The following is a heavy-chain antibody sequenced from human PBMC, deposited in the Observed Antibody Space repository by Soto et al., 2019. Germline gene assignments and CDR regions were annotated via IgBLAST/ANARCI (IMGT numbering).Heavy chain of an antibody. CDR2: IRSKAYGGTT. CDR3: TRDVYSSSWYYFDY. V-gene: IGHV3-49*03. J-gene: IGHJ4*02. D-gene: IGHD6-13*01. CDR1: GFTFGDYA. Sequence: GGSLRLSCTASGFTFGDYAMSWFRQAPGKGLEWVGFIRSKAYGGTTEYAASVKGRFTISRDDSKSIAYLQMNSLKTEDTAVYYCTRDVYSSSWYYFDYWGQGTLVTVSS.